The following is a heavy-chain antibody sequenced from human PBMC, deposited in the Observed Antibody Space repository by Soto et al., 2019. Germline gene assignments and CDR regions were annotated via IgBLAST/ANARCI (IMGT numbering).Heavy chain of an antibody. D-gene: IGHD7-27*01. J-gene: IGHJ4*02. CDR1: GFTFSSYA. CDR2: ISYDGSNK. V-gene: IGHV3-30-3*01. Sequence: QVQLVESGGGVVQPGRSLRLSCAASGFTFSSYAMHWVRQAPGKGLEWVAVISYDGSNKYYADSVKGRFTISRDNSKNTLYLQMNSLRAEDTAVYYCARANWGFWYFDYWGQGTLVTVSS. CDR3: ARANWGFWYFDY.